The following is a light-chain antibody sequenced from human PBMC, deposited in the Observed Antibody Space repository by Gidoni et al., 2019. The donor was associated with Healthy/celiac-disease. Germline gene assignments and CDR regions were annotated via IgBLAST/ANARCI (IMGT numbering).Light chain of an antibody. CDR3: AAWDDSLNGLV. CDR2: SNN. J-gene: IGLJ2*01. Sequence: QSVLTQPPSASGTPGQRVTISFSGSSSNIVSNTVNWYQQLPGTAPKLLIYSNNQRPSGVPDRFSGSKSGTSASLAISGLQSEDEADYYCAAWDDSLNGLVFGGGTKLTVL. CDR1: SSNIVSNT. V-gene: IGLV1-44*01.